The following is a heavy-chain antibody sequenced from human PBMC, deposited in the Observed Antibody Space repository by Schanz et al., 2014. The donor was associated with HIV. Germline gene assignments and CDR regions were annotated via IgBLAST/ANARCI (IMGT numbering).Heavy chain of an antibody. CDR2: IIPIFGTT. J-gene: IGHJ5*02. CDR3: ARGRRDVSMIVLYWLDP. V-gene: IGHV1-69*06. Sequence: QVQLVQSGAEVKKPGSSVKVSCKASGGTFSNYAISWVRQAPGQGLEWMGGIIPIFGTTNYAQKFQGRVTITADKSTRTAYMELSSLRSDDTAVYYCARGRRDVSMIVLYWLDPWGQGTLVTVSS. CDR1: GGTFSNYA. D-gene: IGHD3-22*01.